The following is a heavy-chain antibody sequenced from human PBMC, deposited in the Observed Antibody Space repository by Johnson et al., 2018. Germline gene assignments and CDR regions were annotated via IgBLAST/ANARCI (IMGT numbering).Heavy chain of an antibody. V-gene: IGHV1-46*01. CDR1: GYTFTSYY. CDR2: IKPSGGSP. D-gene: IGHD3-22*01. J-gene: IGHJ1*01. CDR3: ARDLYYDRSGYPRDEYFQH. Sequence: QVQLVQSGAEVTKPGASVKVSCKASGYTFTSYYMHWVRQDPGQGLEWMGIIKPSGGSPSYAQKFQGRVTMTRDTSTSTVYMELSSLCSEDTAVYYCARDLYYDRSGYPRDEYFQHWGQGTLVTVSS.